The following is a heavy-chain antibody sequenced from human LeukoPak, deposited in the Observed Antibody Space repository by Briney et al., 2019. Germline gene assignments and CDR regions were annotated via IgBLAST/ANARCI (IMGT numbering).Heavy chain of an antibody. CDR1: GFSLSNYA. CDR3: AKDGAWLRFDD. D-gene: IGHD5-12*01. V-gene: IGHV3-23*01. CDR2: ISPGGGPT. Sequence: PGGSLRLSCAASGFSLSNYAMSWVRQAPGKGLEWVSGISPGGGPTYYADSVKGRFTISRDDPKNTLYLQMENLRAEDTAVYYCAKDGAWLRFDDWGQGILVTVSS. J-gene: IGHJ4*02.